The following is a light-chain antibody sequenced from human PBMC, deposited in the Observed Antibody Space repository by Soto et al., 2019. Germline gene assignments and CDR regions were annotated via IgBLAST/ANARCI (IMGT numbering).Light chain of an antibody. J-gene: IGKJ5*01. Sequence: MTQSPFTLSASVGDRVTITCRASQSVTTRLAWYQHKPGQAPRLLVYRASTRATGIPARFSGSGSGTEFTLTISSLQSEDFALYYCQQYNKWPPITFGQGTRLEIK. CDR1: QSVTTR. CDR3: QQYNKWPPIT. CDR2: RAS. V-gene: IGKV3-15*01.